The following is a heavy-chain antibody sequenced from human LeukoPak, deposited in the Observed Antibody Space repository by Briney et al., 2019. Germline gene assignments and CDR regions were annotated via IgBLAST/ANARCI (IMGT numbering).Heavy chain of an antibody. CDR2: IKHDESEK. V-gene: IGHV3-7*01. CDR3: TRRLDD. J-gene: IGHJ4*02. D-gene: IGHD3-16*01. Sequence: GGSLRLSCAASGFTFRSFGMHWVRQAPGKGLEWVANIKHDESEKNYLDSVKGRFTISRDNAQNSLYLQMNGLRVEDTAVYYCTRRLDDWGQGTLVTVSS. CDR1: GFTFRSFG.